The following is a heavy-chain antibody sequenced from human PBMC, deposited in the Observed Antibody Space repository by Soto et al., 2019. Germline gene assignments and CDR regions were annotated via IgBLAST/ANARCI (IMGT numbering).Heavy chain of an antibody. CDR2: ISYDGSNK. V-gene: IGHV3-30-3*01. D-gene: IGHD4-4*01. CDR1: RFALGNYA. J-gene: IGHJ2*01. Sequence: SLLLSLAPSRFALGNYANHLVRQTPSQGLEWVAVISYDGSNKYYADSVKGRFTISRDNSKNTLYLQMNSLRLEDTAVYYCARPLWRDDYNWGYFDLWGRGTLVTVSS. CDR3: ARPLWRDDYNWGYFDL.